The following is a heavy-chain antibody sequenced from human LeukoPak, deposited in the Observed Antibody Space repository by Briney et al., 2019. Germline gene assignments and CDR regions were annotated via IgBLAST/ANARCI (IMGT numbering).Heavy chain of an antibody. CDR3: TTLGFDP. CDR1: GFTFSNAW. J-gene: IGHJ5*02. V-gene: IGHV3-15*01. CDR2: IKSKTDDGTT. Sequence: GGSLRLSCAASGFTFSNAWMSWVRQAPGKGLEWVGRIKSKTDDGTTDYAAPVKGRFTISRDDSKNTLYLQMNSLKTEDTAVYYCTTLGFDPWGQGTLVTVSS.